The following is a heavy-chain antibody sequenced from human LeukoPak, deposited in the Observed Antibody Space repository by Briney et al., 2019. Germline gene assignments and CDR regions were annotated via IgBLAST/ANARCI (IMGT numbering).Heavy chain of an antibody. CDR1: GFTSSSYA. D-gene: IGHD1-7*01. CDR3: MRGATDTTRWFDP. Sequence: GGSLRLSCAASGFTSSSYAMSWVRQAPGKGLEWVSAISGSGGSTYYADSVRGRFTISRDNSKNTLYLQMNGLRAEDTAAYYCMRGATDTTRWFDPWGQGTLVTVSS. V-gene: IGHV3-23*01. J-gene: IGHJ5*02. CDR2: ISGSGGST.